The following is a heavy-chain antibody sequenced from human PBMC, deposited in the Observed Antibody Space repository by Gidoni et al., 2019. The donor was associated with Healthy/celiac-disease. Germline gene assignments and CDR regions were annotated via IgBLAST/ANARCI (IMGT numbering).Heavy chain of an antibody. CDR2: IWYDGSNK. CDR3: ARGTFGLRSAFDI. CDR1: GVTFSSYG. J-gene: IGHJ3*02. V-gene: IGHV3-33*01. Sequence: QVQLVESGGGVVQPGGSLRLSCAASGVTFSSYGMHWVRQAPGKGLEWVAVIWYDGSNKYYADSVKGRFTISRDNSKNTLYLQMNSLRAEDTAVYYCARGTFGLRSAFDIWGQGTMVTVSS. D-gene: IGHD4-17*01.